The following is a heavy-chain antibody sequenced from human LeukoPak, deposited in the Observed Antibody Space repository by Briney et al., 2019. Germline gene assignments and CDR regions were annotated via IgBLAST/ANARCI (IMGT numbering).Heavy chain of an antibody. CDR1: GFTFTEYS. CDR3: ARVRGPTLKTCYMDV. CDR2: ISDRSSTI. Sequence: GGSLRLSCAASGFTFTEYSIIWVRQAPGKGLEWVSFISDISDRSSTIHYADSVKGRFTISRVNAERSVYLQMNSLRADDTAVYYCARVRGPTLKTCYMDVWGTGTTVTVSS. V-gene: IGHV3-48*04. J-gene: IGHJ6*03. D-gene: IGHD3-10*01.